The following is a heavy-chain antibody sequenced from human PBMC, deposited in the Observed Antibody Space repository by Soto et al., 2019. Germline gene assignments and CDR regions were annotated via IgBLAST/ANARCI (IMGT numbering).Heavy chain of an antibody. CDR3: ARDMHYDSSGYYYYYYGMDV. CDR2: IWYDGSNK. V-gene: IGHV3-33*01. D-gene: IGHD3-22*01. CDR1: GFPFSSYG. J-gene: IGHJ6*02. Sequence: GGSLRLSCAASGFPFSSYGMHWVRQAPGKGLEWVAVIWYDGSNKYYADSVKGRFTISRDNSKNTLYLQMNSLRAEDTAVYYCARDMHYDSSGYYYYYYGMDVWGQGTTVTVSS.